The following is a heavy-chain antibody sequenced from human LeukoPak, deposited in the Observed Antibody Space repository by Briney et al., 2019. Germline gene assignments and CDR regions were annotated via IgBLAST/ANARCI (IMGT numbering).Heavy chain of an antibody. Sequence: PSETLSLTCAVSGGSISSVTNFWTSTRQPAGKVLEWIGRIDSRGSTYYNPSLRSRITISLDTSKNQFSLTLSSVTAADTAMYYCARGNGGSSEFDYWGQGTLVTVSS. CDR2: IDSRGST. CDR3: ARGNGGSSEFDY. CDR1: GGSISSVTNF. J-gene: IGHJ4*02. V-gene: IGHV4-61*02. D-gene: IGHD4-23*01.